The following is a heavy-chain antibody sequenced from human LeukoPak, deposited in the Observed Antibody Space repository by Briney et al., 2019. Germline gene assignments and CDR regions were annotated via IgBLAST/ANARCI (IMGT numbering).Heavy chain of an antibody. CDR1: GGSISSDDYY. J-gene: IGHJ4*02. CDR3: ARAETPRNSYGYLDY. D-gene: IGHD5-18*01. Sequence: PSQTLSLTCTVSGGSISSDDYYWSWIRQHPGKGLEWIVYIYYSWSTYYNPSLKSRVTISIDTSKNQFSLKLSSVTAADTAVYYCARAETPRNSYGYLDYWGQGTLVTVSS. V-gene: IGHV4-31*03. CDR2: IYYSWST.